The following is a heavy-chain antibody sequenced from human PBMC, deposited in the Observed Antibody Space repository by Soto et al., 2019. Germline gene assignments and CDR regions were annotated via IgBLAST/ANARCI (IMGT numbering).Heavy chain of an antibody. CDR2: IIPIFGTA. J-gene: IGHJ6*02. CDR3: AREALSSNYVDYYGMDV. CDR1: GGTFSSYA. Sequence: QVQLVQSGAEVKKPGSSVKVSCKASGGTFSSYAISWVRQAPGQWLEWMGGIIPIFGTANYAQKFQGRVTITADESTSTAYMELSSLRSEDTAVYYWAREALSSNYVDYYGMDVWGQGPTVTVYS. D-gene: IGHD4-4*01. V-gene: IGHV1-69*12.